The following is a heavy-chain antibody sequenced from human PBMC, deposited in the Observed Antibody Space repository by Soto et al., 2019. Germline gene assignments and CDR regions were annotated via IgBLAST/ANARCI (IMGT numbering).Heavy chain of an antibody. CDR2: ISAYNGNT. CDR1: GYTFTSYG. D-gene: IGHD3-16*02. J-gene: IGHJ5*02. Sequence: QVQLVQSGAEVKKPGASVKVSCKASGYTFTSYGISWVRQAPGQGLEWMGWISAYNGNTNYAQKLQGRVTMTTDTSTSTAYMELRSLRSDDTAVYYCARDPYDYVWGSYRSFNWFDPWGQGTLATVSS. CDR3: ARDPYDYVWGSYRSFNWFDP. V-gene: IGHV1-18*01.